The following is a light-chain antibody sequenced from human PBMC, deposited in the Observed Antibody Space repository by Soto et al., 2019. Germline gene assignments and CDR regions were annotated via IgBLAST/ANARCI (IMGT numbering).Light chain of an antibody. CDR1: QSVNSN. CDR2: GSS. V-gene: IGKV3-15*01. Sequence: EIVMTQSPATLSMSPGERATLFCRASQSVNSNLAWYQQKPGQAPRLLIFGSSTRATGIPARFSGSGSGTDFTLTISSLQSEDFAVYYCQQYNSWPPLTFGGGTKVEIK. CDR3: QQYNSWPPLT. J-gene: IGKJ4*01.